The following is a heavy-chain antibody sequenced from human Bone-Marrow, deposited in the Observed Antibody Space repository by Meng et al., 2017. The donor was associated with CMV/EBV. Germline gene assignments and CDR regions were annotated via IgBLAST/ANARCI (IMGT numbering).Heavy chain of an antibody. CDR2: IIPSLGTT. CDR1: TFTNNA. D-gene: IGHD6-13*01. Sequence: TFTNNAISWVRQAPGKGLGWMGQIIPSLGTTNYAQTFQSRVTITADKSSTTAATTAHLELSSLTSDDTAVYFCARDMAASGATFDLWGQGTLVTVSS. CDR3: ARDMAASGATFDL. V-gene: IGHV1-69*06. J-gene: IGHJ4*02.